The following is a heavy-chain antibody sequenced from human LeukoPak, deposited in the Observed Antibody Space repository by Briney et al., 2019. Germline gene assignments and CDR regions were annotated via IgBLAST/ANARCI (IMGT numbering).Heavy chain of an antibody. CDR2: INHSGST. Sequence: PSETLSLTCAAYGGSFSGYYWSWIRQPPGKGLEWIGEINHSGSTNYNPSLKSRVTISVDTSKNQFSLKLSSVTAADTAVYYCARDKYSSSCLDYWGQGTLVTVSS. V-gene: IGHV4-34*01. CDR3: ARDKYSSSCLDY. J-gene: IGHJ4*02. D-gene: IGHD6-6*01. CDR1: GGSFSGYY.